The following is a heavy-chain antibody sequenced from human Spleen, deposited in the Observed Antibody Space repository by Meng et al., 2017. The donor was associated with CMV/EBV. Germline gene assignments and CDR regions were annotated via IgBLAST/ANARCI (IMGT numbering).Heavy chain of an antibody. V-gene: IGHV4-4*07. J-gene: IGHJ5*02. CDR2: IYTSGST. D-gene: IGHD6-13*01. Sequence: QEQRQAPGPGLVKPSATLSPTGTVSRGSISSYYWSWIRQPAGKGLEWIGRIYTSGSTYYNPSLKSRVTMSVDTSKNQFSLKLSSVTAADTAVYYCARSLGIAARRDWFDPWGQGTLVTVSS. CDR1: RGSISSYY. CDR3: ARSLGIAARRDWFDP.